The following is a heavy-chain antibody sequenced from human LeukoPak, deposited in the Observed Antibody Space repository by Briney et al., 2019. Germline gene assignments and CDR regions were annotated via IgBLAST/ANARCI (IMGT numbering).Heavy chain of an antibody. CDR3: ANLGMVYNVLTGYRRPQTNDY. CDR1: GITFSSYA. CDR2: IRYDGTNK. Sequence: VGSLRLSCAASGITFSSYAMHWVRQAPGKGLEWVAFIRYDGTNKYYADSVKGRFTISRDNSKNTLYLQMNSLRAEDTAMYYCANLGMVYNVLTGYRRPQTNDYWGQGTLVTVSS. D-gene: IGHD3-9*01. V-gene: IGHV3-30*02. J-gene: IGHJ4*02.